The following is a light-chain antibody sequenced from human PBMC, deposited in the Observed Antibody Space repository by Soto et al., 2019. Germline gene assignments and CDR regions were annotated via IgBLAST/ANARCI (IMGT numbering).Light chain of an antibody. J-gene: IGLJ1*01. CDR1: SSDIGAWDY. V-gene: IGLV2-14*01. CDR2: DVS. Sequence: QSVLTQPASVSGSPGQSIAISCTGTSSDIGAWDYVSWYQQHPGTALNLMIYDVSNRPSGVSNRFSGSKSGYTASLTISGRQPEDEADYYCSSHTTTDSHVFGTGTKGTLL. CDR3: SSHTTTDSHV.